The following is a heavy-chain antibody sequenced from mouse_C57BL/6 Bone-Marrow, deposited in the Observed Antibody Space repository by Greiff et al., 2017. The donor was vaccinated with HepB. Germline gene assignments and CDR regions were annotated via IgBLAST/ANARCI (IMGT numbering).Heavy chain of an antibody. D-gene: IGHD3-2*02. J-gene: IGHJ2*01. CDR3: ARDSSGHFDY. Sequence: EVKLVESEGGLVQPGSSMKLSCTASGFTFSDYYMAWVRQVPEKGLEWVANINYDGSSTYYLDSLKSRFIISRDNAKNILYLQMSSLKSEDTATYYCARDSSGHFDYWGQGTTLTVSS. CDR1: GFTFSDYY. CDR2: INYDGSST. V-gene: IGHV5-16*01.